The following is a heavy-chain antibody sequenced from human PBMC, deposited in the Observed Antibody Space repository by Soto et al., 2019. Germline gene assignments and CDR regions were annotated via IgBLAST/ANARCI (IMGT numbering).Heavy chain of an antibody. Sequence: GEYLKISCKGSGYSFNTDWIAWVRQMPGKGLEWMGIIYPGDSDTRYSPSFQGQVTISADKSISTAYLQWSSLKASDTAMYYCARAGLWFGEGYYYGMDVWGQGTTVTVSS. V-gene: IGHV5-51*01. CDR2: IYPGDSDT. CDR3: ARAGLWFGEGYYYGMDV. D-gene: IGHD3-10*01. CDR1: GYSFNTDW. J-gene: IGHJ6*02.